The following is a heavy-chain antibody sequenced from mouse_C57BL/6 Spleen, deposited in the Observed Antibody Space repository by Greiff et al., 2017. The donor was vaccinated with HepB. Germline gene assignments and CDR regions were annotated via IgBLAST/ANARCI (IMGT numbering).Heavy chain of an antibody. Sequence: VQGVESGPELVRPGVSVKISCKGSGYTFTDYAMHWVKQSHAKSLEWIGVISTYYGDASYNQKFKDKATMTVDKSSSTAYMELARLTSEDSAVYYCASYDGLLPFAYWGQGTLVTVSA. V-gene: IGHV1-67*01. CDR3: ASYDGLLPFAY. D-gene: IGHD1-2*01. CDR1: GYTFTDYA. CDR2: ISTYYGDA. J-gene: IGHJ3*01.